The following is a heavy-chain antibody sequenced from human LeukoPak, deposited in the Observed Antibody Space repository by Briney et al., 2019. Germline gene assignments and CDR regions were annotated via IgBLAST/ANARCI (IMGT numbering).Heavy chain of an antibody. CDR2: IKSKADGGTT. CDR3: TTETNWYFDL. D-gene: IGHD1-1*01. CDR1: GFTFTNAW. Sequence: GGSLRLSCAASGFTFTNAWMSWVRQAPGKGLEWIGRIKSKADGGTTDYAAPVKGRFTISRDDSENTLYLQMNSLKTEDTAVYFCTTETNWYFDLWGRGTLVTVSS. J-gene: IGHJ2*01. V-gene: IGHV3-15*01.